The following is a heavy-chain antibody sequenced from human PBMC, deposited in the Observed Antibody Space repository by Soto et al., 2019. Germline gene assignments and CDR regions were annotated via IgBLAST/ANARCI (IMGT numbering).Heavy chain of an antibody. Sequence: SETLSLTCTVSGGSISSSSYYWGCIRQPPGKGLEWIGSIYYSGSTYYNPSLKSRVTISVDTSKNQFSLKLSSVTAADTAVYYCARIGVADYYFDYWGQGTLVTVSS. D-gene: IGHD3-3*01. J-gene: IGHJ4*02. V-gene: IGHV4-39*01. CDR1: GGSISSSSYY. CDR2: IYYSGST. CDR3: ARIGVADYYFDY.